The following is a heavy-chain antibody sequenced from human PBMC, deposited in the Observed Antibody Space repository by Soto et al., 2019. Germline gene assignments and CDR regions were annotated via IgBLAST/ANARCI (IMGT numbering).Heavy chain of an antibody. CDR2: MNPNSGNT. CDR3: ARDASTVAFQLGYFDL. D-gene: IGHD4-17*01. CDR1: GYTFTSYD. Sequence: ASVKVSCKASGYTFTSYDINWVRQATGQGLEWMGWMNPNSGNTGYAQKFQGRVTITRDTSASTAYMELSSLRSEDTAVYYCARDASTVAFQLGYFDLWGRGTLVTVSS. J-gene: IGHJ2*01. V-gene: IGHV1-8*01.